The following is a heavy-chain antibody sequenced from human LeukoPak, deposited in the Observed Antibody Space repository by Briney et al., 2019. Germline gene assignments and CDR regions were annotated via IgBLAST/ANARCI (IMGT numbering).Heavy chain of an antibody. V-gene: IGHV4-39*01. D-gene: IGHD3-10*01. CDR1: GGSISSSSYY. CDR2: IYYSGST. CDR3: ASQGSIIRGNWFDR. J-gene: IGHJ5*02. Sequence: SETLPLTCTVSGGSISSSSYYWGWIRQPPGKGLEWIGSIYYSGSTYYNPSLKSRVTISVDTSKNQFSLKLSSVTAADTAVYYCASQGSIIRGNWFDRWGQGTLVTVSS.